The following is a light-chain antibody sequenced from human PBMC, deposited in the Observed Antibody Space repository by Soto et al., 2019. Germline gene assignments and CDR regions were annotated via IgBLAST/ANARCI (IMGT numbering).Light chain of an antibody. CDR3: QSYDGTLSGFVV. CDR2: SNV. Sequence: QSVLTQPPSVSGAPGQRVTISCTGSSSNIGAGYTVHWYQQLPGTAPKLLIYSNVNRPSGVPDRFSGSRSDTSASLAITGLQAEDEADYYCQSYDGTLSGFVVFGRGTKLTVL. V-gene: IGLV1-40*01. J-gene: IGLJ3*02. CDR1: SSNIGAGYT.